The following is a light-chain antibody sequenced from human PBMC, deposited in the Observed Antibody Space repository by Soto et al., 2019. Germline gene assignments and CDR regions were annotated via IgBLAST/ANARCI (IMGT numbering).Light chain of an antibody. V-gene: IGKV1-39*01. CDR1: QSVSIY. J-gene: IGKJ4*01. Sequence: DIQMTQSPSSLSASVGDRVTITCRTSQSVSIYVNWYQQKPGKAPILLIYASSSLQSGVPSRFSGSGSGTDFTLTISSLEPEDFATYYCQQSYSTPLTFGGGTKVDIK. CDR2: ASS. CDR3: QQSYSTPLT.